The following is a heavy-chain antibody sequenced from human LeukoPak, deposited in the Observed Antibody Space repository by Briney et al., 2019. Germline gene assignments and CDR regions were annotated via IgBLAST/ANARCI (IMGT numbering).Heavy chain of an antibody. CDR2: IRYDGSNK. Sequence: GGSLRLSCAASGFTFGSYGMHWVRQAPGKGLEWVAFIRYDGSNKYYADSVKGRFTISRDNSKNTLYLQMNSLRAEDTAVYYCARDSITGDYGDYWNYWGQGTLVTVSS. D-gene: IGHD4-17*01. CDR1: GFTFGSYG. V-gene: IGHV3-30*02. CDR3: ARDSITGDYGDYWNY. J-gene: IGHJ4*02.